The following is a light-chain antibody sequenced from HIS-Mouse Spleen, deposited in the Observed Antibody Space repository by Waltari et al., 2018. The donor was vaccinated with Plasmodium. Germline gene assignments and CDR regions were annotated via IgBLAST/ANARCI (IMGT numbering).Light chain of an antibody. CDR3: YSTDSSGNHRV. Sequence: SYALTQPPSLSVSPGQPARSTCSGDALTNKYAYWYQQKSGQAPGLVIYEDSKRPAGIPERFSGSSSGTMATLTSSGAQVEDEADYYCYSTDSSGNHRVFGGGTKLTVL. V-gene: IGLV3-10*01. CDR1: ALTNKY. J-gene: IGLJ3*02. CDR2: EDS.